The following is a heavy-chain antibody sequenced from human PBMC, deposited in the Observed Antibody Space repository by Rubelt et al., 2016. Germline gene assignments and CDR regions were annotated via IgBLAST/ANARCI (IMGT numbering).Heavy chain of an antibody. CDR3: TKELASSGYPNFAY. D-gene: IGHD3-22*01. J-gene: IGHJ4*02. Sequence: VRQAPGKGLEWVAFIRYDGIERSYADSVKGRFTISRDNSKNRLNLQMNSLRPEDTAVYYCTKELASSGYPNFAYWGQGTLVTVSS. V-gene: IGHV3-30*02. CDR2: IRYDGIER.